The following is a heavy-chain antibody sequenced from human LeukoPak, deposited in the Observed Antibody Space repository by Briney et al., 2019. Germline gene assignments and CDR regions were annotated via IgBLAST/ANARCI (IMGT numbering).Heavy chain of an antibody. CDR3: AKGAYDYIEIAYFDY. CDR1: GFTFTNYA. V-gene: IGHV3-23*01. J-gene: IGHJ4*02. CDR2: IGGSGGNT. Sequence: PGGSLRLSCAASGFTFTNYAMSWVRQAPGKGLEWVSVIGGSGGNTFYADSVKGRFTISRDNSRGTLYLQMNSLRAEDTAVYYCAKGAYDYIEIAYFDYWGQGSLVTVSS. D-gene: IGHD5-12*01.